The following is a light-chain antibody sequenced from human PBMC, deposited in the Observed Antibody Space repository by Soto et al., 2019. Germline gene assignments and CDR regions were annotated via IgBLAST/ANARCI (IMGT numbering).Light chain of an antibody. CDR2: DNN. V-gene: IGLV1-40*01. CDR1: SSNIGAGYA. CDR3: QSFDSGLSVVV. Sequence: QSVLTQPPSVSGAPGQRITISCTGSSSNIGAGYAVHWYQHLPGTAPQLLIFDNNNRTSGVPDRFSGSKSGTSASLAITGLQAEDEADYYCQSFDSGLSVVVFGGGTKLTVL. J-gene: IGLJ2*01.